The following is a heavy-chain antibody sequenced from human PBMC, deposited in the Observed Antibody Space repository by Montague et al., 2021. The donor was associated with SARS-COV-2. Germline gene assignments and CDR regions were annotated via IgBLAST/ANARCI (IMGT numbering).Heavy chain of an antibody. CDR2: IYYTGSV. Sequence: SETLSLTCTVSGDSISSYYWSWIRQPPGKGLEWIGYIYYTGSVNYNPSLKSRATISVDTSKNQFSLKLSSVTAADTAVYYCARGSGDYWGQGTLVTVSS. V-gene: IGHV4-59*01. CDR3: ARGSGDY. J-gene: IGHJ4*02. D-gene: IGHD7-27*01. CDR1: GDSISSYY.